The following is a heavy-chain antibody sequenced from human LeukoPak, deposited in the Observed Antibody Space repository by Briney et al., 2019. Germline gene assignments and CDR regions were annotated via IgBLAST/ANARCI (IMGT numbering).Heavy chain of an antibody. J-gene: IGHJ4*02. D-gene: IGHD1-20*01. CDR2: IYSSGIT. V-gene: IGHV4-61*02. Sequence: SQTLPLXCTVSGDSNSSGDYYWTWSRQPAGKGLEWIGRIYSSGITNYNPSLKSRLTISLDTSKNQFSLKLSSVTAADTAVYYCARGNWNYFDYWGQGTLVPVSS. CDR3: ARGNWNYFDY. CDR1: GDSNSSGDYY.